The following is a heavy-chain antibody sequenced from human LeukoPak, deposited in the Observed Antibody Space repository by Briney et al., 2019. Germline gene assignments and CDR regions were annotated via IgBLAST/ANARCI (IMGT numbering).Heavy chain of an antibody. J-gene: IGHJ3*02. CDR2: ISGSGGST. V-gene: IGHV3-23*01. D-gene: IGHD3-22*01. CDR1: GFTFSSYA. CDR3: AKWADYYDSSGPTPFDI. Sequence: GGSLRLSCAASGFTFSSYAMSWVRQAPGKGLEWVSAISGSGGSTYYADSVKGRFIISRDNSKNTLYLQMNSLRAEDTAVYYCAKWADYYDSSGPTPFDIWGQGTMVTVSS.